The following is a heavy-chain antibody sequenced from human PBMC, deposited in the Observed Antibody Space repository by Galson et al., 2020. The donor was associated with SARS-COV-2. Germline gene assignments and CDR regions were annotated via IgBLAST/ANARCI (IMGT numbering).Heavy chain of an antibody. V-gene: IGHV1-69*13. CDR3: ARLSSKFSSSWYYYGMDV. J-gene: IGHJ6*02. Sequence: GASVKVSCKASGGTFSSYAISWVRQAPGQGLEWMGGIIPIFGTANYAQKFQGRVTITADESTSTAYMELSSLRSEDTAVYYCARLSSKFSSSWYYYGMDVWGQGTTVTVSS. D-gene: IGHD6-13*01. CDR2: IIPIFGTA. CDR1: GGTFSSYA.